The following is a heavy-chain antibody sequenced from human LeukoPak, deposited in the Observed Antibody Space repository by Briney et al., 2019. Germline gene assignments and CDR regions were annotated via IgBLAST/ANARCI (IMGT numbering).Heavy chain of an antibody. V-gene: IGHV3-21*01. CDR1: GFTFSSYS. Sequence: GGSLRLSCAASGFTFSSYSMNWVRQAPGKGLEWVSSISSSSSYIYYADSVRGRFTISRDNAKNSLYLQMNSLRAEDTAVYYCARDPFSACAEYFQYWGQGTLVTVSS. J-gene: IGHJ1*01. CDR3: ARDPFSACAEYFQY. D-gene: IGHD2/OR15-2a*01. CDR2: ISSSSSYI.